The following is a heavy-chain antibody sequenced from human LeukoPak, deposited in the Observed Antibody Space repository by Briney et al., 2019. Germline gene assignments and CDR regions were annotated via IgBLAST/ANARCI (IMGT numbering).Heavy chain of an antibody. Sequence: ASVKVSCKTSGYTFTNYDINWVRQATGQGFEWMGWMNPNSGNTDYAQKFQGRVIMTRNTSISTAYMELSRLGSADTAVYYCARGSLSSGWYHFDYWGRGALVTVSS. CDR3: ARGSLSSGWYHFDY. J-gene: IGHJ4*02. V-gene: IGHV1-8*01. CDR1: GYTFTNYD. CDR2: MNPNSGNT. D-gene: IGHD6-19*01.